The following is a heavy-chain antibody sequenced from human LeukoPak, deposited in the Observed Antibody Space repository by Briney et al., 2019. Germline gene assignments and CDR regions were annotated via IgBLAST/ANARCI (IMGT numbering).Heavy chain of an antibody. Sequence: PGGSLRLSCTASGFTFGNYAMSWVRQAPGKGLEWVGFIRSKGYGGAIEYAASVKGRFTISRDDSKSIAYLQMNSLKIEDTAVYYCTEAHCSDDCYSRYFSYGMDVWGQGTTVTVSS. V-gene: IGHV3-49*04. D-gene: IGHD2-21*02. CDR3: TEAHCSDDCYSRYFSYGMDV. CDR2: IRSKGYGGAI. CDR1: GFTFGNYA. J-gene: IGHJ6*02.